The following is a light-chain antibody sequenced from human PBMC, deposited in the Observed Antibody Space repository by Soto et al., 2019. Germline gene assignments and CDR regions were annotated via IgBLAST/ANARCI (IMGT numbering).Light chain of an antibody. CDR1: TSNIGSNS. Sequence: QSVVAQPPSASGTPGQGVTISCSGSTSNIGSNSVYWYRHLPGTAPKLLIYEDYQRPSGVPDRISGSKSGTSASLAISGLRSEDEGDYYCASWDDGVNGWVFGGGTKLTVL. CDR2: EDY. J-gene: IGLJ3*02. CDR3: ASWDDGVNGWV. V-gene: IGLV1-47*01.